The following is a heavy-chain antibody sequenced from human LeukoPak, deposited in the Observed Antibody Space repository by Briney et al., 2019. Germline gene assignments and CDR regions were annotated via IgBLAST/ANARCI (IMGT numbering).Heavy chain of an antibody. CDR2: IYYSGST. CDR1: GGSVSSGSYY. CDR3: ARGLRWDDAFDI. Sequence: SETLSLTCTVSGGSVSSGSYYWSWIRQPPGKGLEWIGYIYYSGSTNYNPSLKSRVTISVDTSKNQFSLKLSSVTAADTAVYYCARGLRWDDAFDIWGQGTMVTVSS. V-gene: IGHV4-61*01. D-gene: IGHD4-23*01. J-gene: IGHJ3*02.